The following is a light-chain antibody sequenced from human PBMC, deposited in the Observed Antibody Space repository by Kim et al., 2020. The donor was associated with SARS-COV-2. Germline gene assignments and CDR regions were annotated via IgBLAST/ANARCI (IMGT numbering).Light chain of an antibody. J-gene: IGLJ2*01. CDR2: GRN. CDR3: QSRDSGGNVV. V-gene: IGLV3-19*01. CDR1: SLRSYY. Sequence: ALGQTVRITCQGDSLRSYYATWYQHKPSQAPVLVIYGRNNRPSGVPDRFFGSTSGNTASLTISGAQAEDEADFYCQSRDSGGNVVFGGGTQLTVL.